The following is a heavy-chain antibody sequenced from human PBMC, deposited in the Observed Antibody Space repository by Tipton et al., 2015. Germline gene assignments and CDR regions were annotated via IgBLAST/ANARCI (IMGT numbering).Heavy chain of an antibody. CDR2: ISSSSSYI. CDR3: ARAANNAMVRGVIIEEDHYCYYGMDV. J-gene: IGHJ6*02. V-gene: IGHV3-21*01. D-gene: IGHD3-10*01. CDR1: GFTLSTYS. Sequence: SLRLSCAASGFTLSTYSMNWVRQAPGKGLEWVSSISSSSSYIYYADSVKGRFTISRDNAKNSLYLQMNSLRAEDTAVYYCARAANNAMVRGVIIEEDHYCYYGMDVWGQGTTVTVSS.